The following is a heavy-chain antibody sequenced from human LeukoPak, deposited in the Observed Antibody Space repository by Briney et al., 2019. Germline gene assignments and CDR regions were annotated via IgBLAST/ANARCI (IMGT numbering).Heavy chain of an antibody. D-gene: IGHD2-2*02. CDR3: ARRRYCSSTSCYTSVQSYYYYGMDV. CDR1: GFTFSDYY. V-gene: IGHV3-11*01. Sequence: PGGSLRLSCAASGFTFSDYYMGWIRQAPGKGLEWVSYISSSGSTIYYADSVKGRFTISRDNAKNSLYLQMNSLRAEDTAVYYCARRRYCSSTSCYTSVQSYYYYGMDVWGQGTTVTVSS. CDR2: ISSSGSTI. J-gene: IGHJ6*02.